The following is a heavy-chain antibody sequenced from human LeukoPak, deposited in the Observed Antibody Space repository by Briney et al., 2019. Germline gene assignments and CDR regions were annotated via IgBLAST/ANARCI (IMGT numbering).Heavy chain of an antibody. Sequence: ASVKVSCKASGYTFTSYGISWVRQAPGQGLEWMGWISAYNGNTNYAQKLQGRVTMTTDTSTSTAYMELRSLRSEDTAVYYCAREKYSSGDYYYYGMDVWGQGTTVTVSS. D-gene: IGHD6-19*01. CDR3: AREKYSSGDYYYYGMDV. V-gene: IGHV1-18*01. CDR1: GYTFTSYG. CDR2: ISAYNGNT. J-gene: IGHJ6*02.